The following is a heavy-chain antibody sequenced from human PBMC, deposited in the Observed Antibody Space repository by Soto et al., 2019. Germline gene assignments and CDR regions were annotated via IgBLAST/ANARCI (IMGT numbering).Heavy chain of an antibody. CDR2: IKQDGSER. CDR3: ARDVAGANDY. CDR1: GFTFNSYW. V-gene: IGHV3-7*05. J-gene: IGHJ4*02. Sequence: EVQLVESGGSLVQPGGSLRLSCAASGFTFNSYWMTWVRQAAWKGLEWVANIKQDGSERYYVGSVKGRFTISRDNSRNSLDLQMNSLRAEDTAIYYCARDVAGANDYWGLGTLVTVSS. D-gene: IGHD1-26*01.